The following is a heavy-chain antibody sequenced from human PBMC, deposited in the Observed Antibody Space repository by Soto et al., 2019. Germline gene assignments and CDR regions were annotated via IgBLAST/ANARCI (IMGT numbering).Heavy chain of an antibody. J-gene: IGHJ4*02. CDR2: IKSKTDGGTT. V-gene: IGHV3-15*01. Sequence: PGGSLRLSCAASGFTFSNAWMSWVRQAPGKGPEWVGRIKSKTDGGTTDYAAPVKGRFTISRGDSKNTLYLQMNSLKTEDTAVYYCTTDLEYYYDSSGYHYWGQGTLVTVSS. CDR1: GFTFSNAW. CDR3: TTDLEYYYDSSGYHY. D-gene: IGHD3-22*01.